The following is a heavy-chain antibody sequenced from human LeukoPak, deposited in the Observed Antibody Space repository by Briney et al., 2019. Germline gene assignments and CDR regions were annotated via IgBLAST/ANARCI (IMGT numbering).Heavy chain of an antibody. V-gene: IGHV3-15*01. CDR1: GVTFSTYA. CDR2: IKSKTDGETT. J-gene: IGHJ4*02. Sequence: GESLRLSRAGSGVTFSTYAMSWVRQAPGKGLEWVGRIKSKTDGETTQYAAPVKGRFTISRDDSRNTLYLQMDSLTTGDTAVYYCSTVLNGDTDYWGRGALVTVSS. D-gene: IGHD5-24*01. CDR3: STVLNGDTDY.